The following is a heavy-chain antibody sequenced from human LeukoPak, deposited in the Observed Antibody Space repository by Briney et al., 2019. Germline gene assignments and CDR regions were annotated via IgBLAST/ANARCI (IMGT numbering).Heavy chain of an antibody. J-gene: IGHJ4*02. V-gene: IGHV3-53*01. CDR1: GFTVSSNY. CDR2: IHSGGST. CDR3: ARDYGSGSYYTDY. Sequence: GGSPRLSCAASGFTVSSNYMSWVRQAPGKGLEWVALIHSGGSTYYADSVKGRFTISRDNSKNTMYLQMNSLRAEDTAVYYCARDYGSGSYYTDYWGQGTLVTVSS. D-gene: IGHD3-10*01.